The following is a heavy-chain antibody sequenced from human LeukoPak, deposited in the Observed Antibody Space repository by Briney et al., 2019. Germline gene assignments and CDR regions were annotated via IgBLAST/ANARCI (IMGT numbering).Heavy chain of an antibody. V-gene: IGHV1-18*01. Sequence: APVKVSCKASGYTFTSLDINWVRQAPGQGLEWMGWISGYNGNTNYAQKLQGRVTMTTDTSMSTAYMELRSLKSDDTAVYYCASLKNYYDSSGYLVTDAFDIWGQGTMVTVSS. CDR2: ISGYNGNT. CDR3: ASLKNYYDSSGYLVTDAFDI. D-gene: IGHD3-22*01. J-gene: IGHJ3*02. CDR1: GYTFTSLD.